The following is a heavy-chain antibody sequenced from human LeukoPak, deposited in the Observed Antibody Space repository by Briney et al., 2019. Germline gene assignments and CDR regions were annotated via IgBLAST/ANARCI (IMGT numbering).Heavy chain of an antibody. CDR3: AKSSYYYDSSGYYVAFDI. Sequence: SSETLSLTCAVYGGSFSGYYWSWIRQPPGKGLEWIGEINHSGSTNYNPSLKSRVTISVDTSKNQFSLKLSSVTAAGTAVYYCAKSSYYYDSSGYYVAFDIWGQGTMVTVSS. CDR1: GGSFSGYY. CDR2: INHSGST. V-gene: IGHV4-34*01. J-gene: IGHJ3*02. D-gene: IGHD3-22*01.